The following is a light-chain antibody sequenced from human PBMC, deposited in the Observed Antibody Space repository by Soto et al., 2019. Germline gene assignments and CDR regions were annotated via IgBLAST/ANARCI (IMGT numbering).Light chain of an antibody. V-gene: IGKV3-20*01. CDR1: QSVSSSY. Sequence: EIVLTQPPGTLSLSPGERATLSCRASQSVSSSYLAWCQQKPGQAPSLLIYGASRRATGIPDRFSGSGSGTDFTLTISRLEPEDFAVYYCQQYDSSPITFGEGTRLEIK. CDR2: GAS. CDR3: QQYDSSPIT. J-gene: IGKJ5*01.